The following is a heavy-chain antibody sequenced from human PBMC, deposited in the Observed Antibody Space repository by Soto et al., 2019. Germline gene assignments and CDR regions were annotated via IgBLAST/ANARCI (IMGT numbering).Heavy chain of an antibody. CDR3: ARSKSPYYYDSSGYPYYFDY. Sequence: SETLSLTCTVSGGSISSYYWSWIRQPSGKGLEWIGYSYYSGSTNYNPSLKSRVTISVDTSKNQFSLKLSSVTAADTAVYYCARSKSPYYYDSSGYPYYFDYWGQGTLVTVS. J-gene: IGHJ4*02. CDR1: GGSISSYY. CDR2: SYYSGST. V-gene: IGHV4-59*01. D-gene: IGHD3-22*01.